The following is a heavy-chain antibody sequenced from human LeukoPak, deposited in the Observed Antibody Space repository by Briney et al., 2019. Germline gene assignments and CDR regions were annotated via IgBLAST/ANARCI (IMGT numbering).Heavy chain of an antibody. J-gene: IGHJ4*02. CDR3: ARDLHYDSSGYYGY. D-gene: IGHD3-22*01. CDR2: ISSSGSAI. Sequence: GGSLRLSGAAPGFTFSANYRGGFGRAQGRGWGWVSYISSSGSAISYADSVKGRFTISRDNAKNSLYLQMNSLRAEDTAVYYCARDLHYDSSGYYGYWGQGTLVTVSS. CDR1: GFTFSANY. V-gene: IGHV3-11*01.